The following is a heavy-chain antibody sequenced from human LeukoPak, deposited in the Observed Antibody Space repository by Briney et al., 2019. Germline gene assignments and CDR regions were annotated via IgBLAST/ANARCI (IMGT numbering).Heavy chain of an antibody. CDR3: AKDRGYYYYGMDV. J-gene: IGHJ6*02. D-gene: IGHD5-24*01. V-gene: IGHV3-30*18. Sequence: GGSLRHSCAASGFTFSSYGMHWVRQAPGKGLEWVALISYDGSNKYYADSVKGRFTISRDNSKNTLYLQVNSLRAEDTAVYSCAKDRGYYYYGMDVWGQGTTVTVSS. CDR2: ISYDGSNK. CDR1: GFTFSSYG.